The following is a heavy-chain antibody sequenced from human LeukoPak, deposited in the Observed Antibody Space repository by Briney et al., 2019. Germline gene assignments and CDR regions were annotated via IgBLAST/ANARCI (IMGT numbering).Heavy chain of an antibody. CDR3: AREGNTYGSNWFDP. CDR1: GGSMSSYY. Sequence: PSETLSLTCTVSGGSMSSYYRSWIRQPPGKGLEWIGYIYYSGSTNYNPSLKSRVTISVDTSKNQFSLKLSSVTAADTAVYYCAREGNTYGSNWFDPWGQGTLVTVSS. D-gene: IGHD5-18*01. V-gene: IGHV4-59*01. J-gene: IGHJ5*02. CDR2: IYYSGST.